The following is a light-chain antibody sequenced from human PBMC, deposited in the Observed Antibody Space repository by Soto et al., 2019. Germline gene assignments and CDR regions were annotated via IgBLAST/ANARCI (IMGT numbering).Light chain of an antibody. J-gene: IGKJ5*01. CDR1: QGISSW. Sequence: DIQMTQSPSSVSASEGDRVTIPCRASQGISSWLAWYQQKPGKAPKLLIYDASSLESGVPSRFSGSGSGTEFTLTISSLQPDDFASYYCQQYHTSSITFGQGTRLEIK. CDR2: DAS. V-gene: IGKV1-5*01. CDR3: QQYHTSSIT.